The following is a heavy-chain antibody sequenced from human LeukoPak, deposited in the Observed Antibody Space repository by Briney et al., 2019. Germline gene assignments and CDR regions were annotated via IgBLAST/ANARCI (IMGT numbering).Heavy chain of an antibody. D-gene: IGHD2-2*01. CDR2: INTIGNKI. J-gene: IGHJ5*02. CDR3: AKGRYSSSWAPFDP. CDR1: EFSVSTYG. Sequence: GGSLRLSCSASEFSVSTYGMNWVRQAPGRGLEWVSSINTIGNKIYYGDSVKGRFTISRDNSKNTLSLEMNNLRVEDTAIYYCAKGRYSSSWAPFDPWGQGTLVTVSS. V-gene: IGHV3-23*05.